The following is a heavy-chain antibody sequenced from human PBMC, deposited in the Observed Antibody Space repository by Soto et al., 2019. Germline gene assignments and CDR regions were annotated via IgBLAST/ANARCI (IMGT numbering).Heavy chain of an antibody. Sequence: SETLSLTCAVCGGSFSGYYWSWIRQPPGKGLEWIGEINHSGSTNYNPSLKSRVTISVDTSKNQFSLKLSSVTAADTAVYYCARGSLSGQWLETRAFDIWGQGTMVT. D-gene: IGHD6-19*01. CDR2: INHSGST. J-gene: IGHJ3*02. CDR3: ARGSLSGQWLETRAFDI. CDR1: GGSFSGYY. V-gene: IGHV4-34*01.